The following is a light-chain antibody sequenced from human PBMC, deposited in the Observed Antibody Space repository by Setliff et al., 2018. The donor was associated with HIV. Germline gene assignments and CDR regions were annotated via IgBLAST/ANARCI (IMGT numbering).Light chain of an antibody. CDR3: CSYAGSYRV. CDR2: DVS. J-gene: IGLJ1*01. Sequence: ALTQPRSVSGSPGQSVTISCTGTSSDVGGYNYVSWYQQFPGKAPKLMIYDVSKRPSGVPDRFSGSKSGNTASLTISGLQAEDEADYYCCSYAGSYRVFGTGTKVTV. V-gene: IGLV2-11*01. CDR1: SSDVGGYNY.